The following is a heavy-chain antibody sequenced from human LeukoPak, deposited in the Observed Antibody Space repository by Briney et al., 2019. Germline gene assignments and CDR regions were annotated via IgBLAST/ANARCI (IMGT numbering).Heavy chain of an antibody. J-gene: IGHJ4*02. CDR1: GFTFSSFA. D-gene: IGHD6-13*01. CDR2: TSPGGSNT. Sequence: GSLRLSCAASGFTFSSFAMSWVRQAPGKGLQWVSTTSPGGSNTYYADSVEGRFTISRDNSKNTLYLQMNSLRAEDTAVYYCAKRLSYSSSWCNFDYWGQGTLVTVSS. V-gene: IGHV3-23*01. CDR3: AKRLSYSSSWCNFDY.